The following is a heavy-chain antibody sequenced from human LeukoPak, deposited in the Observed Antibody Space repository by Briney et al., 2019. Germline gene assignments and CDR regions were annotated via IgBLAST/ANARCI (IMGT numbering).Heavy chain of an antibody. V-gene: IGHV4-59*02. D-gene: IGHD6-13*01. J-gene: IGHJ5*02. Sequence: NPSETLSLTCTVSGGSVSSYYWSWIRQPPGKGLKGIGYIYDSGSTNYNPSLKSRVTISVDTSKNQFSLKLSSVPAADTAVYYCARRTGSSWMARFDPWGQGILVTVSS. CDR2: IYDSGST. CDR3: ARRTGSSWMARFDP. CDR1: GGSVSSYY.